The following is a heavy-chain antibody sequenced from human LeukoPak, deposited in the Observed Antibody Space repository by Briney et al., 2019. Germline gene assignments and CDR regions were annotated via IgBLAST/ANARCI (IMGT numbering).Heavy chain of an antibody. Sequence: GGSLRLSCAASGFTVSTNYMSWVRQAPGKGLEWVSVIYSGGSTHYADSVKGRFTISRDNSKNMLYLQMNSLRAEDTAVYYCARRNYFDYWGQGTLVTVSS. CDR3: ARRNYFDY. V-gene: IGHV3-66*01. J-gene: IGHJ4*02. CDR1: GFTVSTNY. CDR2: IYSGGST.